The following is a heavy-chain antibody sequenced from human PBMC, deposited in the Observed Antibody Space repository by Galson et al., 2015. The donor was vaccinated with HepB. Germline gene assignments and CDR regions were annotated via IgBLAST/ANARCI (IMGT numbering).Heavy chain of an antibody. D-gene: IGHD3-10*01. J-gene: IGHJ4*02. V-gene: IGHV1-69*02. CDR1: GGTFSSYT. Sequence: SVKVSCKASGGTFSSYTISWVRQAPGQGLEWMGRIIPILGIANYAQKFQGRVTITADKSTSTAYMELSSLRSEDTAVYYCARGLLWFGEFPFDYWGQGTLVTVSS. CDR2: IIPILGIA. CDR3: ARGLLWFGEFPFDY.